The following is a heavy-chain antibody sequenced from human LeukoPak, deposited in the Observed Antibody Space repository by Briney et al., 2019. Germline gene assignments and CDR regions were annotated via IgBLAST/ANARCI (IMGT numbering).Heavy chain of an antibody. V-gene: IGHV4-39*02. J-gene: IGHJ4*02. CDR2: IYYSGNT. D-gene: IGHD7-27*01. CDR1: GGSISSSYYY. Sequence: SETLSLTCNVTGGSISSSYYYWGWIRQPPGEGLEWIGSIYYSGNTYYNPSLKSRVTISVDTSKSHFSLELNSVTAADTAVYYCASQRKTGEPYYFDYWGQGTLVTVSS. CDR3: ASQRKTGEPYYFDY.